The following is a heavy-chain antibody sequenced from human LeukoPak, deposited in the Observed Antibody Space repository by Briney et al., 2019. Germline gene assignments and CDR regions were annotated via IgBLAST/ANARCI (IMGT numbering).Heavy chain of an antibody. CDR2: ISNDGSNK. Sequence: GGSLRLSCAASGFTFSSYGMHCVRQAPGKGLEWVAVISNDGSNKYYANSVKGRFTVSRDNSKNTLYLQMNSLRAEDTAVFYCAKDRRGYTYNFDYWGQGTLVTVSS. V-gene: IGHV3-30*18. D-gene: IGHD5-18*01. CDR3: AKDRRGYTYNFDY. J-gene: IGHJ4*02. CDR1: GFTFSSYG.